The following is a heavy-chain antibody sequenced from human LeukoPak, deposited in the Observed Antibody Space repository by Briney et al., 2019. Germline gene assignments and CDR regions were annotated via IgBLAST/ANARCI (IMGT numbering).Heavy chain of an antibody. Sequence: NPSETLSLTCAVYGGSFSGYYWSWIRQPPGKGLEWIGEINHSGSTNYNPSLKSRVTISVDTSKNQFSLKLSSVTAADTAVYYCAGGGDGYSSSWRYYYYYGMDVWGQGTTVTVSS. D-gene: IGHD6-13*01. V-gene: IGHV4-34*01. CDR2: INHSGST. J-gene: IGHJ6*02. CDR3: AGGGDGYSSSWRYYYYYGMDV. CDR1: GGSFSGYY.